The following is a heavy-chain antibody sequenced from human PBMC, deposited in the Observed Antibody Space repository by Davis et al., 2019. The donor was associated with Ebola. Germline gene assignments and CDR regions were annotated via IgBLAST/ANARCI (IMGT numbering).Heavy chain of an antibody. D-gene: IGHD1-26*01. J-gene: IGHJ4*02. V-gene: IGHV3-7*03. CDR1: GFTFSSYW. CDR3: AKGSGSYYYFDY. Sequence: GESLKISCAASGFTFSSYWMSWVRQAPGKGLEWVANIKQDGSEKYYVDSVKGRFTISRDNAKNSLYLQMNSLRAEDTAVYYCAKGSGSYYYFDYWGQGSLVTVSS. CDR2: IKQDGSEK.